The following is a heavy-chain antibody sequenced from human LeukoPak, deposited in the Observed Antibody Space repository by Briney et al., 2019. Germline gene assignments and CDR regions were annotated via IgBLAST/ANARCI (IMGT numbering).Heavy chain of an antibody. CDR1: GFSLSSSGMC. Sequence: SGPALVKPTQTLTLTCSFSGFSLSSSGMCVSWIRQPPGKALEWLALIDWDDDRYYTTSLKTRLTISKDTSKNQVVLRMTNMDPVDTATYYCARSTRDYDVLAGYYTIAFDYWGRGNLVTVSS. D-gene: IGHD3-9*01. CDR3: ARSTRDYDVLAGYYTIAFDY. V-gene: IGHV2-70*01. CDR2: IDWDDDR. J-gene: IGHJ4*02.